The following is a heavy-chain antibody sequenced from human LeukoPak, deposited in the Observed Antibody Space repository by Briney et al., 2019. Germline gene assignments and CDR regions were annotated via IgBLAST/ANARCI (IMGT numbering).Heavy chain of an antibody. J-gene: IGHJ3*02. CDR1: GGSISSYY. CDR3: ARIPPLYTTAKNAFDI. D-gene: IGHD4-11*01. Sequence: SETLSLTCTGSGGSISSYYWSWLRQPAGKRLEWIGRIYTSGSTNYNPSLKSRVTMSVDTSKNQFSLKLSSVTAADTAVYYCARIPPLYTTAKNAFDIWGQGTMVTVSS. V-gene: IGHV4-4*07. CDR2: IYTSGST.